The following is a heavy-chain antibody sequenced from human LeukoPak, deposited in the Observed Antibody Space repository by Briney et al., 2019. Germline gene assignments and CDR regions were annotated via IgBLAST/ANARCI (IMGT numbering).Heavy chain of an antibody. CDR1: GGSISSYY. CDR2: IYTSGST. D-gene: IGHD4-11*01. Sequence: SETLSLTCTVSGGSISSYYWRWIRPPAGQGLEGIGRIYTSGSTNYHPSLKSRVTMSVDTSKNQFSLKRSSVTAADTAVYYCARALTTLYYYYMDVWGKGTTVTVSS. J-gene: IGHJ6*03. CDR3: ARALTTLYYYYMDV. V-gene: IGHV4-4*07.